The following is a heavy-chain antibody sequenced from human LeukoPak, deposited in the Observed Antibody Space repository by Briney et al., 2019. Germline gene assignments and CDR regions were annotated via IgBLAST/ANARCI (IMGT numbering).Heavy chain of an antibody. CDR2: IFHTGNT. CDR1: GGSISSSNW. CDR3: VRDGSP. D-gene: IGHD5-12*01. J-gene: IGHJ5*02. V-gene: IGHV4-4*02. Sequence: SETLSLNCAVSGGSISSSNWWSWVRQTPGEGLEWIGEIFHTGNTNYNPSLKSRVTILMDKSRNNFSLKLSSVTAADTAVYYCVRDGSPWGQGTLVTVSS.